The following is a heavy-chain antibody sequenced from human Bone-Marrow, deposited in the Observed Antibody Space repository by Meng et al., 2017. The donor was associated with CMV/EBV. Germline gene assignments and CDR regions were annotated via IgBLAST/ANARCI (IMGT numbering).Heavy chain of an antibody. Sequence: GESLKISCAASGFTFTDQWMHWIRQVPGKGLLCVSRINIDGSGTTYADSVNGRFTISRDNAKNSLYLQMNSLRAEDTAVYYCARVERRHYYYGMAVWGQWTTVTVSS. D-gene: IGHD5-24*01. CDR1: GFTFTDQW. CDR2: INIDGSGT. J-gene: IGHJ6*02. CDR3: ARVERRHYYYGMAV. V-gene: IGHV3-74*01.